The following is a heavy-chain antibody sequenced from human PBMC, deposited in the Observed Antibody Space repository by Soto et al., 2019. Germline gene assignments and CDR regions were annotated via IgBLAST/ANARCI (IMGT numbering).Heavy chain of an antibody. CDR2: INPDGSPT. CDR1: GFTFSSYW. Sequence: GASLRLFCEASGFTFSSYWMHWVRQAPGKGVAWVSRINPDGSPTNYADSVKGRFTISRDNAKNTLYLQMNSLRAEATAVFSFGRGGSESPMAPRYWGQGAMVTIYS. CDR3: GRGGSESPMAPRY. J-gene: IGHJ4*02. V-gene: IGHV3-74*01. D-gene: IGHD3-10*01.